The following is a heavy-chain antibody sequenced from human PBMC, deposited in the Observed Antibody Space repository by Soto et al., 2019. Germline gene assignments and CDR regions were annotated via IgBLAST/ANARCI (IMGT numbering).Heavy chain of an antibody. CDR3: ATMVRGVRNHYFDY. D-gene: IGHD3-10*01. J-gene: IGHJ4*02. Sequence: SETLSLTCTVSCGSISSYYWSWIRQPPGKGPEWIGYIYYSGSTNYNPSLKSRVTISVDTSKNQFSLKLSSVTAADTAVYYCATMVRGVRNHYFDYWGQGTLVTVSS. V-gene: IGHV4-59*01. CDR2: IYYSGST. CDR1: CGSISSYY.